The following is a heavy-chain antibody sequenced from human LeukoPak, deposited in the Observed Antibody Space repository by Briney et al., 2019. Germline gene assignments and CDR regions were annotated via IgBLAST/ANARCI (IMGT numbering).Heavy chain of an antibody. V-gene: IGHV5-51*01. Sequence: GESLKISCKGSGYSFTSYWIGWVRQMPGKGLEWMGIIYPGDSDTRYSPSFQGQVTISADKSISTAYLQWSSLKASDTAMYYRARLSNYYDSTKAFDIWGQGTMVTVSS. J-gene: IGHJ3*02. CDR1: GYSFTSYW. D-gene: IGHD3-22*01. CDR2: IYPGDSDT. CDR3: ARLSNYYDSTKAFDI.